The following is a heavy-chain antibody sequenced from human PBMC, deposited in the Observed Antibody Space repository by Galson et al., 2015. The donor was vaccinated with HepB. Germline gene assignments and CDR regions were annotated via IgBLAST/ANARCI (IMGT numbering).Heavy chain of an antibody. CDR1: GFTFSSYG. Sequence: SLRLSCAASGFTFSSYGMHWVRQAPGKGLEWVALIWFDGSKDYYADPVKGRFAISRDNSNNILYLQMNNLRVEDTAVYYCARYHGDYRAFDYWGQGTLVTVSS. J-gene: IGHJ4*02. CDR2: IWFDGSKD. V-gene: IGHV3-33*01. D-gene: IGHD4-17*01. CDR3: ARYHGDYRAFDY.